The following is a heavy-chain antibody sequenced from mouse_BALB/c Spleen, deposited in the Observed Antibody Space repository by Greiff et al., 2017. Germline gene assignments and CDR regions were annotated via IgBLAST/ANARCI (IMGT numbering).Heavy chain of an antibody. Sequence: EVKLMESGGGLVKPGGSLKLSCAASGFTFSSYAMSWVRQSPEKRLEWVAEISSGGSYTYYPDTVTGRFTISRDNAKNTLYLEMSSLRSEDTAMYYCARGGWGNYYAMDYWGQGTSVTVSS. CDR1: GFTFSSYA. D-gene: IGHD2-1*01. CDR3: ARGGWGNYYAMDY. J-gene: IGHJ4*01. V-gene: IGHV5-9-4*01. CDR2: ISSGGSYT.